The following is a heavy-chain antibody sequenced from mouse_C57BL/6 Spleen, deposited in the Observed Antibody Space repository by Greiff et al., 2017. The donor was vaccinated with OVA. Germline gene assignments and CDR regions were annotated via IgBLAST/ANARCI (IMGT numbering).Heavy chain of an antibody. V-gene: IGHV1-50*01. D-gene: IGHD4-1*01. CDR1: GYTFTSYW. J-gene: IGHJ2*01. Sequence: VQLQQPGAELVKPGASVKLSCKASGYTFTSYWMQWVKQRPGQGLEWIGEIDPSDSYTNYNQKFKGKATLTVDTSASTAYMQLSSLTSEDSAVYYCARWDQLGYWGQGTTLTVSS. CDR2: IDPSDSYT. CDR3: ARWDQLGY.